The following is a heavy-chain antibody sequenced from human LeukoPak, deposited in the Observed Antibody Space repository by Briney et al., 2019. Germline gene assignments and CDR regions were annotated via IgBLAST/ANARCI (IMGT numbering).Heavy chain of an antibody. V-gene: IGHV3-7*01. CDR1: GFTFSSYW. Sequence: GGSLRLSCAASGFTFSSYWMSWVRQAPGKGLEWVANIKQDGSEKYYVDSVKGRFTISRDNAKNSLYLQMNSLRAEDTAVYYCAREGTIKYYYDSPDAFDIWGQGTMVTVSS. CDR2: IKQDGSEK. CDR3: AREGTIKYYYDSPDAFDI. D-gene: IGHD3-22*01. J-gene: IGHJ3*02.